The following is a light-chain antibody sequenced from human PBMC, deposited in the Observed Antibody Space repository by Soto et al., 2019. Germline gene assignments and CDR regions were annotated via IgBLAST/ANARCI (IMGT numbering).Light chain of an antibody. J-gene: IGLJ2*01. Sequence: QLVLTQSPSASASLGASVKLTCTLSSGHSNYAIAWYQQQSEKGPRYLMKLNSDGSHSKGDGIPDRFSGSSSGAERYLTISSLQSEDEADYYCQTWGSGIVVFGGGTKVTVL. CDR1: SGHSNYA. CDR3: QTWGSGIVV. CDR2: LNSDGSH. V-gene: IGLV4-69*01.